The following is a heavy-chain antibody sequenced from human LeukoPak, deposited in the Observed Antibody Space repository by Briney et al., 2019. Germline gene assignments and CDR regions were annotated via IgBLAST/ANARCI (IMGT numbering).Heavy chain of an antibody. Sequence: ESLKTSCKGSGYSFTSYWIAWVRQMPGKGLEWMGIIYPGDSDTRYSPSFQGQVTISADKSISTAYLQWSSLKASDTAMYYCATSPGYGDYFGWFDPWGQGTLVTVSS. D-gene: IGHD4-17*01. CDR1: GYSFTSYW. V-gene: IGHV5-51*01. CDR3: ATSPGYGDYFGWFDP. J-gene: IGHJ5*02. CDR2: IYPGDSDT.